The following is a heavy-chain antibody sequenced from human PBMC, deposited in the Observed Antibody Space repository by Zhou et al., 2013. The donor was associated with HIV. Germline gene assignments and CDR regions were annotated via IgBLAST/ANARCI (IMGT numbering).Heavy chain of an antibody. D-gene: IGHD3-10*01. J-gene: IGHJ3*02. CDR2: IIPIFGTA. CDR1: GGTFSSYA. Sequence: QVQLVQSGAEVKKPGSSVKVSCKAFGGTFSSYAISWVRQAPGQGLEWMGGIIPIFGTANYAQKFQGRVTITTDESTSTAYMELSSLRSEDTAVYYCARVGGRSGSYYSDAFDIWGQGDNGHRLF. V-gene: IGHV1-69*05. CDR3: ARVGGRSGSYYSDAFDI.